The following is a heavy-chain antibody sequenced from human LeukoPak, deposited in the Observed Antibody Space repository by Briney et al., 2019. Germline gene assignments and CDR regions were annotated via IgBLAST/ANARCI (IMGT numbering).Heavy chain of an antibody. J-gene: IGHJ4*02. CDR2: ISYDGSNK. CDR3: AKEAGYYGSGSYTDY. V-gene: IGHV3-30*18. D-gene: IGHD3-10*01. Sequence: GTSLRLSCAGSGFTFRSYGMHWVRQAPGKGLEWVAVISYDGSNKYYADSVKGRFTISRDNSKNTLYLQMNSLRAEDTAVYYCAKEAGYYGSGSYTDYWGQGTLVTVSS. CDR1: GFTFRSYG.